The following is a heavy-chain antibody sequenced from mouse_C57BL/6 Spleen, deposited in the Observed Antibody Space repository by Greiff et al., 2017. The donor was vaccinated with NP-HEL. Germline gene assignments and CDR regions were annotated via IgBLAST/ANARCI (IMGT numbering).Heavy chain of an antibody. CDR1: GYTFTSYW. V-gene: IGHV1-55*01. J-gene: IGHJ2*01. CDR2: IYPGSGST. CDR3: AREVITTVVADFDY. Sequence: QVQLQQPGAELVKPGASVKMSCKASGYTFTSYWITWVKQRPGQGLEWIGDIYPGSGSTNYNEKFKSKATLTVDTSSSTAYMQLSSLTSEDSAVYYCAREVITTVVADFDYWGQGTTRTVSS. D-gene: IGHD1-1*01.